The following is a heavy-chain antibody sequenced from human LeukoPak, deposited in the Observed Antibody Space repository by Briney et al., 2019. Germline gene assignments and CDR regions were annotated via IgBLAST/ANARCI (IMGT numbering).Heavy chain of an antibody. J-gene: IGHJ5*02. D-gene: IGHD3-3*01. CDR3: ARDSNGYYDFWSGYNKYNWFDP. Sequence: SVKVSCKASGGTFSSYTISWVRQAPGQGLEWMGRIIPILGIANYAQKFQGRVTITADESTSTAYMELSSLRSEDTAVYYCARDSNGYYDFWSGYNKYNWFDPWGQGTLVTVSS. CDR1: GGTFSSYT. CDR2: IIPILGIA. V-gene: IGHV1-69*04.